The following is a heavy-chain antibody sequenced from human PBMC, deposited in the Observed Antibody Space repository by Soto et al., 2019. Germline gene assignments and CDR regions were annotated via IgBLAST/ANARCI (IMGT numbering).Heavy chain of an antibody. Sequence: GGSLRLSCAASGFTFSSYVMSWVRQAPGKGLEWVSAISGSGGNTYYADSVKGRFTLSRDNSKNTLYLQVNSLRAEDTAVYYCATVAYDGYKFQHWGHGTLSIVPS. V-gene: IGHV3-23*01. D-gene: IGHD5-18*01. CDR2: ISGSGGNT. CDR3: ATVAYDGYKFQH. J-gene: IGHJ1*01. CDR1: GFTFSSYV.